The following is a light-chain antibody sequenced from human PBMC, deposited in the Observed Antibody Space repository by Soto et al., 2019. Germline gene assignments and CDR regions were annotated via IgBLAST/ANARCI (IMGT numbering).Light chain of an antibody. CDR3: CSYAGSYYV. V-gene: IGLV2-11*01. CDR1: SSDVGGYNY. J-gene: IGLJ1*01. Sequence: QSALTQPRSVSGSPGQSVTISCTGTSSDVGGYNYVSWYQQHPGKAPKLMIYDVSKRPSGVPDRFSGSKSGNTASLTISGLQAEDEAYYYCCSYAGSYYVFGTGTKVTFL. CDR2: DVS.